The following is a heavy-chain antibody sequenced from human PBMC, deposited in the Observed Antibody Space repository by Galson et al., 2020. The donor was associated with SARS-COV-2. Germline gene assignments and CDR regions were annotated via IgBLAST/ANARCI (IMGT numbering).Heavy chain of an antibody. V-gene: IGHV4-59*01. CDR2: IYYSGST. J-gene: IGHJ4*02. Sequence: SQTLSLTCTVSGGSISSYYWSWIRQPPGKGLEWIGYIYYSGSTNYNPSLKSRVTISVDTSKNQFSLKLSSVTAADTAVYYCARDAPYYDYVWGSYRPKGYYFDYWGQGTLVTVSS. CDR1: GGSISSYY. D-gene: IGHD3-16*02. CDR3: ARDAPYYDYVWGSYRPKGYYFDY.